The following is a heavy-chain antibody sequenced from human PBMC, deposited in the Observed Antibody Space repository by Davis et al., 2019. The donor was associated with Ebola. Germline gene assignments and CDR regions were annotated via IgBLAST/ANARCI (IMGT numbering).Heavy chain of an antibody. V-gene: IGHV3-23*01. Sequence: GESLKISCIGSGFSFSNSWMGWVRQAPGKGLEWVSAISGSGGSTYYADSVKGRFTISRDNSKNTLYLQMNSLRAEDTAVYYCAKDRGSSSWYFDLWGRGTLVTVSS. J-gene: IGHJ2*01. CDR1: GFSFSNSW. CDR3: AKDRGSSSWYFDL. CDR2: ISGSGGST. D-gene: IGHD6-6*01.